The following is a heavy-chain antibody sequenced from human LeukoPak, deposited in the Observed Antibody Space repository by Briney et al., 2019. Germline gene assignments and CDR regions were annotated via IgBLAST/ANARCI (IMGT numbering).Heavy chain of an antibody. CDR2: TSTSGITI. V-gene: IGHV3-48*03. D-gene: IGHD3-9*01. Sequence: GGSLRLSCAASGFTFSSYEMNWVRQAPGKGLQWISYTSTSGITIYYADSVKGRFTVSRDNAKNSLYLQMNSLRAEDTAVYYCARVGDLTYYDILTGFYTPPTPAPSSDVWGQGTTVTVSS. J-gene: IGHJ6*02. CDR1: GFTFSSYE. CDR3: ARVGDLTYYDILTGFYTPPTPAPSSDV.